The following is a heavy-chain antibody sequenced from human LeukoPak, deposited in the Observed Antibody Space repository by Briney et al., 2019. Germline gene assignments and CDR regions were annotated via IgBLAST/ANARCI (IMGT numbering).Heavy chain of an antibody. Sequence: SVKVSCKASGYTFTSYAISWVRQAPGQGLEWMGGIIPIFGTANYAQKFQGRVTITADESTSTAYMELSSLRSEDTAVYYCARGMSRGYSYGYFDYWGQGTLVTVSS. J-gene: IGHJ4*02. CDR2: IIPIFGTA. CDR1: GYTFTSYA. D-gene: IGHD5-18*01. CDR3: ARGMSRGYSYGYFDY. V-gene: IGHV1-69*13.